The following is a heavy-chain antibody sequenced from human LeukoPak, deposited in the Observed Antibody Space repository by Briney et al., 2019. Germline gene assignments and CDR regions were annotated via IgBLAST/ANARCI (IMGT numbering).Heavy chain of an antibody. CDR1: GFTFSSYS. CDR3: ARDSVPYYYDSSGLPPD. D-gene: IGHD3-22*01. V-gene: IGHV3-21*01. CDR2: ISSSSSYI. J-gene: IGHJ4*02. Sequence: PGGSLRLSCAASGFTFSSYSMNWVRQAPGKGLEWVSSISSSSSYIYYADSVKGRFTISRDNAKNSLYLQMNSLRAEDTAVYYCARDSVPYYYDSSGLPPDWGQGTLVTVSS.